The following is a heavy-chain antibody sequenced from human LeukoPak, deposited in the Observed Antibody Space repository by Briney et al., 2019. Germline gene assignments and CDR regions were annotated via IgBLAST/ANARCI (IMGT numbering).Heavy chain of an antibody. V-gene: IGHV3-48*01. CDR1: GFTFSSYS. CDR2: ISSTSSTV. D-gene: IGHD6-6*01. J-gene: IGHJ4*02. Sequence: GGSLRLSCAVSGFTFSSYSMTWVRQAPGKGLEWVSYISSTSSTVCYADSVKGRFTISRDNVKNSLYLQMNSLRAEDTAVYYCARGRDSSSSYPGYWGQGTLVTVSS. CDR3: ARGRDSSSSYPGY.